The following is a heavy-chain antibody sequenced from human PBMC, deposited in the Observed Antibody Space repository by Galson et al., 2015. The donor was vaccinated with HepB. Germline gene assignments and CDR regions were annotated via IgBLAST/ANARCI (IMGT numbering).Heavy chain of an antibody. J-gene: IGHJ6*02. CDR1: GDSVSSNSAA. CDR2: TYYRSKWYN. CDR3: ARGSSAAADYYYYGMDV. D-gene: IGHD6-13*01. Sequence: CAISGDSVSSNSAAWNWIRQSPSRGLEWLGRTYYRSKWYNDYAVSVKSRITINPDTSKNQFSLQLNSVTPEDTAVYYCARGSSAAADYYYYGMDVWGQGTTVTVSS. V-gene: IGHV6-1*01.